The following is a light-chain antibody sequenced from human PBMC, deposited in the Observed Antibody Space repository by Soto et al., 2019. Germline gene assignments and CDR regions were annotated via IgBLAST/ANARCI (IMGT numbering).Light chain of an antibody. J-gene: IGKJ1*01. CDR1: QGVTNY. CDR3: QTYSTASAWT. V-gene: IGKV1-27*01. Sequence: DIQLTQSPSSLSASVGDRITITCRASQGVTNYLAWSQQKPGKGPSLLIYSASTLQSGVPSRFSGSGSGTDFTLTISSLQPGDVATYYCQTYSTASAWTFGRGTKVEIK. CDR2: SAS.